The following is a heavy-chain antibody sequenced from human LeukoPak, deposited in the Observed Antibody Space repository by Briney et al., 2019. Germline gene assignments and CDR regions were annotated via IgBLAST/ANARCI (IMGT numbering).Heavy chain of an antibody. D-gene: IGHD3-10*01. CDR1: GFTFTSYG. CDR3: ARDLSPVVRASPMGY. V-gene: IGHV3-30*03. CDR2: ITYDGYYK. J-gene: IGHJ4*02. Sequence: GGSLRLSCAASGFTFTSYGMHWVRQAPGKGLEWVALITYDGYYKYYSDSVKGRFTISSDTSKDTMYLQMNSLRAEDTAVYYCARDLSPVVRASPMGYWGQGTLVTVSS.